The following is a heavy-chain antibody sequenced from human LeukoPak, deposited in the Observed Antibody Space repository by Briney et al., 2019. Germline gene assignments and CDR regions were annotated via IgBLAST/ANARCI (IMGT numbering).Heavy chain of an antibody. D-gene: IGHD2-2*01. CDR1: GGSISSYY. CDR2: THYSGST. V-gene: IGHV4-59*12. CDR3: QVVPAATAQIDAFDI. J-gene: IGHJ3*02. Sequence: SETLSLTCTVSGGSISSYYWSWLRQPPGKGLEYIGYTHYSGSTNYNPSLKSRVTISVDTSKNQFSLKLSSVTAADTAVYYCQVVPAATAQIDAFDIWGQGTMVTVSS.